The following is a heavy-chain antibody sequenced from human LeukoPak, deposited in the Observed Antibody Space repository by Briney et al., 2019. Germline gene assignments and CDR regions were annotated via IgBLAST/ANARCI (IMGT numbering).Heavy chain of an antibody. V-gene: IGHV3-23*01. CDR1: GFTFSSYA. Sequence: GGSLRLSCAASGFTFSSYAMSWVRQAPGKGLEWVSAISGSGGSTYYADSVKGRFTISRDNSKNTLYLQMNSLRAEDTAVYYCAKGGIITMIVVVISTNYFDYWGQGTLVTVSS. D-gene: IGHD3-22*01. CDR2: ISGSGGST. CDR3: AKGGIITMIVVVISTNYFDY. J-gene: IGHJ4*02.